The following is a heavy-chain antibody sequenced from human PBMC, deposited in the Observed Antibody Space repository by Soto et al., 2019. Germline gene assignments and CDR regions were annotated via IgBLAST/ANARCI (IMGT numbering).Heavy chain of an antibody. V-gene: IGHV1-2*02. Sequence: ASVKVSCKASGYTFINYYIHWVRQAPGQGLEWLGWINPNSGSTNSAQRFQGSVGMTRDTSISTAYMQLTRLTSDDTAVYYCASPLRRGGGPYYYYYGMDVWGQGTTVTVSS. CDR3: ASPLRRGGGPYYYYYGMDV. CDR1: GYTFINYY. D-gene: IGHD2-15*01. CDR2: INPNSGST. J-gene: IGHJ6*02.